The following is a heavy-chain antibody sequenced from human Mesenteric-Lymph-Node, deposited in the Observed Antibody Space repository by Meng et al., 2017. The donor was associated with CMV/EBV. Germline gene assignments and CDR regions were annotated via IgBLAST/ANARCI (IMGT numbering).Heavy chain of an antibody. V-gene: IGHV1-8*01. CDR3: ARGPIPGAARYGTV. CDR2: MNPNSGNT. J-gene: IGHJ6*02. D-gene: IGHD6-25*01. Sequence: ASVKVSCKASGYTFTSYDINWVRQATGQGLEWMGWMNPNSGNTGYAQKFQGRVTMTRNTSISTAYMELSSLRSEDTAVYYCARGPIPGAARYGTVWGQGTTVTVSS. CDR1: GYTFTSYD.